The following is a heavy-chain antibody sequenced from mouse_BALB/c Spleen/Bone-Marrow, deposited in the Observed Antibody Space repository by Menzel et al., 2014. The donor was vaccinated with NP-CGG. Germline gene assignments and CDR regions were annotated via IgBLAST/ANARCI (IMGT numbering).Heavy chain of an antibody. D-gene: IGHD1-1*01. V-gene: IGHV5-6-5*01. CDR3: ARVYGWYFDV. CDR1: GFTFSNYA. J-gene: IGHJ1*01. Sequence: SGCGFRRPRGSLKLYCAASGFTFSNYAMSWVRQTPEKRLEWVASISSGGSTYYPDSVKGRFTISRDNARNILYLQMSSLKSEDTAMYYCARVYGWYFDVWGAGATVAVSS. CDR2: ISSGGST.